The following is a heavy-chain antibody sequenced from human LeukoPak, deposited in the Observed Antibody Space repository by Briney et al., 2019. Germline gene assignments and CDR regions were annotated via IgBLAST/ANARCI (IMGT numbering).Heavy chain of an antibody. D-gene: IGHD7-27*01. J-gene: IGHJ4*02. V-gene: IGHV1-46*01. Sequence: ASVKVSCKASGYTFTSYYMHWVRQAPGQGLEWMGIINPSGGSTSYAQKFQGRVTMTRDTSTSTASMELSRLTSDDTAVYYCARDLSSTPNWEFDYWGQGTLVTVSS. CDR1: GYTFTSYY. CDR2: INPSGGST. CDR3: ARDLSSTPNWEFDY.